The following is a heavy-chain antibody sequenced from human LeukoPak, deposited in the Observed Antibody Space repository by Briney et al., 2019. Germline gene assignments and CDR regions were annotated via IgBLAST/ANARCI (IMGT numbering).Heavy chain of an antibody. Sequence: PGGSLRLSCSASGISISDYGMSWVRQAPGKGLEWVSAISGSGGSTYYADSVKGRFTISRDNSKNTLFLQTNSLRAEDTAVYYCAKGVNYYDSSGYYPYYFDYWGQGTLVTVSS. V-gene: IGHV3-23*01. CDR3: AKGVNYYDSSGYYPYYFDY. D-gene: IGHD3-22*01. J-gene: IGHJ4*02. CDR2: ISGSGGST. CDR1: GISISDYG.